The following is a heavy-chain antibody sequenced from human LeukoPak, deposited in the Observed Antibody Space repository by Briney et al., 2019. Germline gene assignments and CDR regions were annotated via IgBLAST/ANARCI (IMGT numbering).Heavy chain of an antibody. V-gene: IGHV3-23*01. D-gene: IGHD6-19*01. Sequence: GGSLRLSCAASGFTFSSYAMSWVRQAPGKGLEWVSAISGSGGSTYYADSVKGRFTISRDNSKNTLYLQMNSLRAEDTAVYYCAKTTVSIAVAGDYFDYWGQGTLVTVSS. CDR1: GFTFSSYA. J-gene: IGHJ4*02. CDR3: AKTTVSIAVAGDYFDY. CDR2: ISGSGGST.